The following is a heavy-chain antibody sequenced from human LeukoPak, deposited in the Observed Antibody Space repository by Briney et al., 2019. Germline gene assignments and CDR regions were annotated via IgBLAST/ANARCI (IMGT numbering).Heavy chain of an antibody. J-gene: IGHJ6*03. V-gene: IGHV4-34*01. CDR3: ARGLGWKVTPMGLFYMDV. CDR2: INYGGDT. Sequence: PSKTLSLTCGVDGGSFSGYDWTWVRQPPGKGLEWIGQINYGGDTNYNPSLKSRVTISVDTSKNQFSLKVTSVTAADTAVYYCARGLGWKVTPMGLFYMDVWGEGATVTVS. D-gene: IGHD1-1*01. CDR1: GGSFSGYD.